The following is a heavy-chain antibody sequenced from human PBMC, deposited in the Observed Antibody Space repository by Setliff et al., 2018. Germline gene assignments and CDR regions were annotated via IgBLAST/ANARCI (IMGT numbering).Heavy chain of an antibody. J-gene: IGHJ4*02. D-gene: IGHD5-12*01. CDR1: GYNFITFG. CDR2: IAPYNGNT. CDR3: TRGPGPWVVVAMPFDC. Sequence: ASVKVSCKTSGYNFITFGISWVRQAPGQGLEWLGWIAPYNGNTDYAQKFQGRVTMTTDTSTNTAHMELRSLTSADTAIYYCTRGPGPWVVVAMPFDCWGQGALVTVSS. V-gene: IGHV1-18*01.